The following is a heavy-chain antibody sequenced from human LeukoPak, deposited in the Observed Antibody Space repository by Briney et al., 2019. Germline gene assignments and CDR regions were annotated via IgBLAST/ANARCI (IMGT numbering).Heavy chain of an antibody. D-gene: IGHD1-26*01. CDR2: IYTSGST. CDR1: GGSISSGSYY. Sequence: SQTLSLTCTVSGGSISSGSYYWSWIRQPAGKGLEWIGRIYTSGSTNYNPSLKSRVTISVDTSKNQFSLKLSSVTAADTAVYYRAREWVTSGSYRRFDYWGQGTLVNVSS. J-gene: IGHJ4*02. V-gene: IGHV4-61*02. CDR3: AREWVTSGSYRRFDY.